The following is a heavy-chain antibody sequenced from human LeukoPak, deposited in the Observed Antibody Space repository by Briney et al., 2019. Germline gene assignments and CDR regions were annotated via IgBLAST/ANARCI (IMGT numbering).Heavy chain of an antibody. V-gene: IGHV3-7*01. CDR2: INQDGSEK. D-gene: IGHD4/OR15-4a*01. CDR3: ARGGAFVSDY. Sequence: GVLRLSCAASGFTFSTFWMSWVRQAPGKGLEWVANINQDGSEKYYVDSMTGRFTVSRDNAKNSLYLQMDSPRAEDTAVYYCARGGAFVSDYWGQGTLVTVSS. CDR1: GFTFSTFW. J-gene: IGHJ4*02.